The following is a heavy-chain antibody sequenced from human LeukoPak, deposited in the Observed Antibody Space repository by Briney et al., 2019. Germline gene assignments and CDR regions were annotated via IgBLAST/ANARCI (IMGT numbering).Heavy chain of an antibody. CDR3: ARVPAAGHFDY. V-gene: IGHV3-30*04. Sequence: GGSLRLSCAASGFTFSRHAMHWVRQAPGKGLEWVAVISYEGSIKYYADSVKGRFTISRDNSKNTLYLQLNSLRREDTAVYYCARVPAAGHFDYWGQGTLVTVSS. CDR1: GFTFSRHA. J-gene: IGHJ4*02. CDR2: ISYEGSIK. D-gene: IGHD6-13*01.